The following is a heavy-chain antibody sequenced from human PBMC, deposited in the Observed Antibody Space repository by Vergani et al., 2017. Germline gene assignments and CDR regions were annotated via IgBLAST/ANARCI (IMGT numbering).Heavy chain of an antibody. Sequence: QVQLVQSGAEVKKPGASVKVSCKASGYTFTSYYMHWVRQAPGQGLEWMGIINPSGGSTSYAQKFQGRVTMTRETSTSTVYMERSSLRSEETAVYYCGRVAVAGITGRAVDYWGQGTLVTVSS. CDR2: INPSGGST. CDR3: GRVAVAGITGRAVDY. D-gene: IGHD6-19*01. V-gene: IGHV1-46*01. CDR1: GYTFTSYY. J-gene: IGHJ4*02.